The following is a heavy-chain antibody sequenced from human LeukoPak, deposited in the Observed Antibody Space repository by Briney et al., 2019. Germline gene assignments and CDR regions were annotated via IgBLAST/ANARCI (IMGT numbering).Heavy chain of an antibody. D-gene: IGHD1-14*01. CDR2: ISYDGSNK. J-gene: IGHJ4*02. CDR3: ARGEPETYFDY. CDR1: GFTFSSYA. V-gene: IGHV3-30-3*01. Sequence: GGSLRLSCAASGFTFSSYAMHWVRQAPGKELEWVAVISYDGSNKYYADSVKGRFTISRDNSKNTLYLQMNSLRAEDTAVYYCARGEPETYFDYWGQGTLVTVSS.